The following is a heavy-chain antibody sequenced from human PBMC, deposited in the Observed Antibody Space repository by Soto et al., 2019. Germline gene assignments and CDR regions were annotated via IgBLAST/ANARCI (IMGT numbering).Heavy chain of an antibody. J-gene: IGHJ6*03. CDR1: GGSISSYY. D-gene: IGHD6-13*01. CDR3: ARGGQQLALYYYYYMDV. CDR2: IYYSGST. V-gene: IGHV4-59*01. Sequence: SETLSLTCTVSGGSISSYYWSWIRQPPGKGLEWIGYIYYSGSTNYNPSLKSRVTISVDTSKNQFSLKPSSVTAADTAVYYCARGGQQLALYYYYYMDVWGKGTTVTVSS.